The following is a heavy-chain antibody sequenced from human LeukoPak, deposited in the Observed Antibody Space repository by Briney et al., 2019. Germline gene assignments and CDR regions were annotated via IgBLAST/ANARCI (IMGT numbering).Heavy chain of an antibody. J-gene: IGHJ3*02. V-gene: IGHV1-18*01. Sequence: GASVKVSCKASGYTFTSYGISWVRQAPGQGLEWMGWISAYNGNTNYAQKLQGRVTMTTDTSTSTAYMELRSLRSDDTAVYYCARPHTATSWDDAFDIWGQGTMVTVSS. CDR2: ISAYNGNT. CDR3: ARPHTATSWDDAFDI. D-gene: IGHD5-18*01. CDR1: GYTFTSYG.